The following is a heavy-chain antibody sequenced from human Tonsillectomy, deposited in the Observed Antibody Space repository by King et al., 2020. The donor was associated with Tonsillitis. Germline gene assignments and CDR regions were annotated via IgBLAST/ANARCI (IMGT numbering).Heavy chain of an antibody. V-gene: IGHV3-7*01. J-gene: IGHJ5*02. CDR1: GFTFSSYW. CDR2: IKQDGSEK. Sequence: VQLVESGGGLVQPGGSLRLSCAASGFTFSSYWMSWVRQAPGKGLEWVANIKQDGSEKYYVDSVKGRFIISRDNAKNSLYLQMNSLRAEDTAVYYCARESGTGSRLYSDWFDPWGQGTLVTVSS. CDR3: ARESGTGSRLYSDWFDP. D-gene: IGHD1-26*01.